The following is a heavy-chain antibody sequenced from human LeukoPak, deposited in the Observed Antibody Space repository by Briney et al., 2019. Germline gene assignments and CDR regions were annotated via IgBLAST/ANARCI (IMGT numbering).Heavy chain of an antibody. D-gene: IGHD3-9*01. J-gene: IGHJ6*03. CDR3: AKDGGEYYDILTGYYPRLYYMDV. CDR2: ISGSGGST. V-gene: IGHV3-23*01. CDR1: GFTFSTYG. Sequence: GGSLRLSCVASGFTFSTYGMSWVRQAPGKGLEWVSAISGSGGSTYYADSVKGRLTISRDNSKNTLYLQMNSLRAEDTAVYYCAKDGGEYYDILTGYYPRLYYMDVWGKGTTVTISS.